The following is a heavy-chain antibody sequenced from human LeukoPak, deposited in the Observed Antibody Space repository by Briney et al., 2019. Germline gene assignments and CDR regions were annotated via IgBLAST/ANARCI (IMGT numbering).Heavy chain of an antibody. V-gene: IGHV4-4*07. CDR2: IYTSGST. Sequence: PSETLSLTCTVSGGSISSYYWSWIRQPAGKGLEWIGRIYTSGSTNYNPSLKSRVTMSVDTSKNQFSLKLSSVTAADTAVYYRARDRGYHAAGGYDAFDIWGQGTMVTVSS. CDR3: ARDRGYHAAGGYDAFDI. J-gene: IGHJ3*02. CDR1: GGSISSYY. D-gene: IGHD6-13*01.